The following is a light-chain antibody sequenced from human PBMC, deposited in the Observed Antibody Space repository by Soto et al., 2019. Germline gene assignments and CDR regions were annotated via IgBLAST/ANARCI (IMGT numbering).Light chain of an antibody. J-gene: IGKJ1*01. V-gene: IGKV3-15*01. Sequence: IVLTQSPGKLSLSPGKSATLSCRASQSVSNNDLAGYQQQPRQAPRRLIYGASTRGTGIPAECSGSGSGREFTLTISSLQAEDFAVYYCQQYNNWPETFGQGTKVDIK. CDR1: QSVSNN. CDR2: GAS. CDR3: QQYNNWPET.